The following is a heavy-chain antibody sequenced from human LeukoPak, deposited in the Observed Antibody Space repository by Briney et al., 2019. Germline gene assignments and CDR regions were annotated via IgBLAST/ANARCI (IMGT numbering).Heavy chain of an antibody. CDR3: ARHGYGSGSIKGDY. CDR2: INHSGST. Sequence: SETLSLTCTVSGGPINSGDYYWSWIRQPPGKGLEWIGEINHSGSTNYNPSLKSRVTISVDTSKNQFSLKLSSVTAADTAVYYCARHGYGSGSIKGDYWGQGTLVTVSS. V-gene: IGHV4-39*01. J-gene: IGHJ4*02. D-gene: IGHD3-10*01. CDR1: GGPINSGDYY.